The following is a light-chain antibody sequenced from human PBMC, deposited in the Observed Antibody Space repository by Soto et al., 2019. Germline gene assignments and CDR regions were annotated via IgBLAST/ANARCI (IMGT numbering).Light chain of an antibody. V-gene: IGKV3-15*01. Sequence: EIVMRQSPATLSVSPGERATLSCRTSQSIRSSFVWYQKQPGQAPMRLIHGASTRANGVPARFSGSGSGTEFTLTSILLWSEEFAFYYWQQYHDWPLTGGGGTQVEIK. CDR2: GAS. CDR3: QQYHDWPLT. CDR1: QSIRSS. J-gene: IGKJ4*01.